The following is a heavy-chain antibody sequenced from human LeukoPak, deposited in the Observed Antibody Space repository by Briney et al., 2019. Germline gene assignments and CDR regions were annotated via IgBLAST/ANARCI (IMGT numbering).Heavy chain of an antibody. CDR1: GFTFSSYA. CDR2: ISGSGGST. V-gene: IGHV3-23*01. CDR3: SRSKYDSSGRYHAGGES. Sequence: GGSLRLSCAASGFTFSSYAMSWVRQAPGKGLEWVSAISGSGGSTYYADSVKGRFTISRDNSKNTLYLQMNSLRTEDTAVYYCSRSKYDSSGRYHAGGESWGQGTRVTVTS. D-gene: IGHD3-22*01. J-gene: IGHJ4*02.